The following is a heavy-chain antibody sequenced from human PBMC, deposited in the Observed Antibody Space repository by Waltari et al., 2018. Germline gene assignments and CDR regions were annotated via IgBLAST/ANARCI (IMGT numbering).Heavy chain of an antibody. CDR1: GYTFTGSY. J-gene: IGHJ4*02. Sequence: QVQLVQSGAEVKKPGASVKVSCKASGYTFTGSYMHWVRQAPGQGLEWMGWINPNSGGTNYAQKFQGTVTMTRDTSISTAYMELSRLRSDDTAVYYCAREREEGDSSPWFDYWGQGTLVTVSS. D-gene: IGHD3-22*01. V-gene: IGHV1-2*02. CDR3: AREREEGDSSPWFDY. CDR2: INPNSGGT.